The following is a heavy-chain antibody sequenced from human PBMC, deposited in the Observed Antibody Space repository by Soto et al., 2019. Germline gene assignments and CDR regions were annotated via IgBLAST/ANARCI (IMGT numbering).Heavy chain of an antibody. CDR3: ARHLNYNSFDY. CDR1: GASISSYY. D-gene: IGHD3-10*01. V-gene: IGHV4-59*01. Sequence: SETLSLTCSVSGASISSYYWSWIRQPPGKGLEWLGYIYHSGTTSYNPSLQSRVTISLDTSKNQFSLKLTSATAADTAVYYCARHLNYNSFDYWGQGTLVTVSS. CDR2: IYHSGTT. J-gene: IGHJ4*02.